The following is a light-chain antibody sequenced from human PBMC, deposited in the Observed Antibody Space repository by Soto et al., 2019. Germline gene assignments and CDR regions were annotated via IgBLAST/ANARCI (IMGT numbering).Light chain of an antibody. CDR2: EAS. CDR1: QGIRSS. V-gene: IGKV1-13*02. J-gene: IGKJ1*01. Sequence: AIQLTQSPSSLSASVGDRVTITCRASQGIRSSLAWFQQKAGNPPKVLIYEASVLETGVSSRFSGSGSGTEFTLSMSSLQPEDFATYYCQQFNSYPWTFGQGTTVEVK. CDR3: QQFNSYPWT.